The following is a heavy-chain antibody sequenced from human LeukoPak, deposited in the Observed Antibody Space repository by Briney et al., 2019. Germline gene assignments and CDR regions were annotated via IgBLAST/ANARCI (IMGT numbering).Heavy chain of an antibody. J-gene: IGHJ4*02. CDR1: GFTVITND. CDR3: ARGVEPLAANTLAY. D-gene: IGHD1-14*01. CDR2: LYSDGNT. Sequence: PGGSLTLSCAASGFTVITNDMTWVRQAPGQGLEWVSVLYSDGNTKYADSVQGRFTISRYNSKNTLYLEMNSLSPDDTAVYYCARGVEPLAANTLAYWGQGTLVTVSS. V-gene: IGHV3-53*01.